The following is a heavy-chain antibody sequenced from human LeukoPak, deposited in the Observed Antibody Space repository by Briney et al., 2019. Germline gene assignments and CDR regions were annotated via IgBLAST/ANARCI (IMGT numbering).Heavy chain of an antibody. D-gene: IGHD2-8*01. Sequence: GGSLRLSCAASGYSFTSYWIGWVRQMPGKGLEWMGIIYPGDSDTRYSPSFQGQVTISADKSISTAYLQWSSLKASDTAMYYCARQRLVYSSNDYWGQGTLVTVSS. CDR3: ARQRLVYSSNDY. CDR2: IYPGDSDT. V-gene: IGHV5-51*01. J-gene: IGHJ4*02. CDR1: GYSFTSYW.